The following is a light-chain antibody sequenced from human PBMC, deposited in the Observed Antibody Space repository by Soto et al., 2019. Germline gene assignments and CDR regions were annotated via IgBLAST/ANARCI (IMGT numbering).Light chain of an antibody. Sequence: QPVLTKPPSVSGAPGQTVTISCSGSSSNIGAGYAVQWYQQYPGTAPKLLIYANRNRPSGVPERFSGSKSGTSASLAISGLQVEDEADYYCQSYESASEVFGGGTKLTVL. V-gene: IGLV1-40*01. CDR1: SSNIGAGYA. CDR2: ANR. CDR3: QSYESASEV. J-gene: IGLJ2*01.